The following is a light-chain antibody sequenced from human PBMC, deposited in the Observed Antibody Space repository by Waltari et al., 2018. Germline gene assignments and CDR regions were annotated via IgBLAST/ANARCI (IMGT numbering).Light chain of an antibody. V-gene: IGLV2-14*03. J-gene: IGLJ2*01. Sequence: QSALTQPASVSGSPGQSITIPCTGTSSDVGGYNYVSWYQQQPGKAPKLMIYDVSNRPSGVSNRFSGSKSGNTASLTISGLQAEDEADYYCSSYTSSSTPVVFGGGTKLTVL. CDR1: SSDVGGYNY. CDR3: SSYTSSSTPVV. CDR2: DVS.